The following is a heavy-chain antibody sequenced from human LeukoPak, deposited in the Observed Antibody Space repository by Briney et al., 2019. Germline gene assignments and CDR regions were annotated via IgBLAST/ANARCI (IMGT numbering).Heavy chain of an antibody. CDR3: ARLPQLVQRHFDY. Sequence: GGSLRLSCAASGFTFSSYGMHWVRQAPGKGLEWVAVISYDGSNKYYADSVKGRFTISRDNARNSLYLQMNSLRVEDTAVYYCARLPQLVQRHFDYWGQGTLVTVSS. CDR1: GFTFSSYG. J-gene: IGHJ4*02. D-gene: IGHD6-13*01. V-gene: IGHV3-33*08. CDR2: ISYDGSNK.